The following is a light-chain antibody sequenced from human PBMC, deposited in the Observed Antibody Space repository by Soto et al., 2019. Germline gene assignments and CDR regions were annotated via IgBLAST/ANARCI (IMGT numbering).Light chain of an antibody. CDR1: SSDVGGYNY. J-gene: IGLJ2*01. CDR2: DVT. Sequence: QSVLTQPASVSGSPGQSITISCTGTSSDVGGYNYVSWYQHHPGKAPKVIIYDVTNRPTGVSDRFSGSKSGNTASLTISGLQAEDEAEYFCTSYTTGSSLVVFGGGTQLTVL. V-gene: IGLV2-14*03. CDR3: TSYTTGSSLVV.